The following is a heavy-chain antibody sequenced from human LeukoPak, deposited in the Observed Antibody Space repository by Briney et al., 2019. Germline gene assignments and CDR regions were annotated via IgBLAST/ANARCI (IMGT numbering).Heavy chain of an antibody. J-gene: IGHJ4*02. V-gene: IGHV3-48*03. Sequence: GGSLRHSRAASGFTFSSYEMNWVRQAPGKGLEWVSYISSSGSTIYYADSVKGRFTISRDNAQNSLYSQMNSLRVEDTAVYYCAREANLAYWGQGTLVTVSS. CDR1: GFTFSSYE. CDR2: ISSSGSTI. CDR3: AREANLAY.